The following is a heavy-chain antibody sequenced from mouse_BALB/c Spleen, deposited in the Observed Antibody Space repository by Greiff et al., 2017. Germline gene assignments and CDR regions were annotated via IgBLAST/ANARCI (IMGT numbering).Heavy chain of an antibody. V-gene: IGHV5-17*02. CDR3: ARGRYGNYDY. CDR2: ISSGSSTI. J-gene: IGHJ2*01. Sequence: EVQLVESGGGLVQPGGSRKLSCAASGFTFSSFGMHWVRQAPEKGLEWVAYISSGSSTIYYADTVKGRFTISRDNPKNTLFLQMTSLRSEDTAMYYCARGRYGNYDYWGQGTTLTVSS. D-gene: IGHD2-10*02. CDR1: GFTFSSFG.